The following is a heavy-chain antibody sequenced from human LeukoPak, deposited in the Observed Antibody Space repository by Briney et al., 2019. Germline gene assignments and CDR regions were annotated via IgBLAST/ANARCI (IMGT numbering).Heavy chain of an antibody. V-gene: IGHV4-30-4*08. J-gene: IGHJ4*02. CDR2: IYYSGST. Sequence: SWVRQAPGKGLEWIGYIYYSGSTYYNPSLKSRVTISVDTSKNQFSLKLSSVTAADTAVYYCASTYYYDSSGYYYLDYWGQGTLVTVSS. D-gene: IGHD3-22*01. CDR3: ASTYYYDSSGYYYLDY.